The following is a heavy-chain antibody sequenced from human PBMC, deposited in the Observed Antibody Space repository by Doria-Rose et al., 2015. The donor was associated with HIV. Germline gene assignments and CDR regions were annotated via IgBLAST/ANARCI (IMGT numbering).Heavy chain of an antibody. D-gene: IGHD6-13*01. Sequence: QVTLKESGPVLVKPTETLTLTCTVSGGSLGSPGMGVSWIRQPPGKALEWLANIFSDDERSYKTSLKSRLTISRGTSKSQVVLTMTDMDPVDTATYYCARIKSSRWYRKYYFDFWGQGTLVIVSA. CDR2: IFSDDER. V-gene: IGHV2-26*01. CDR3: ARIKSSRWYRKYYFDF. J-gene: IGHJ4*02. CDR1: GGSLGSPGMG.